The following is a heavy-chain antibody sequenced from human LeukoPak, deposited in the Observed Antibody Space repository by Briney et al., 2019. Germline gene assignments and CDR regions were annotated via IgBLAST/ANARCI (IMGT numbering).Heavy chain of an antibody. Sequence: PSEILSLTCTVSSGSISSSNYYWGWIRQPPGKGLEWIGSIYYSGTTYYNPSLKSRVTISVDTSKNQFSLKLSSVTAADTAVYYCARHVCGSSSCYSPPYNWFDPCGQGTLVTVSS. J-gene: IGHJ5*02. CDR1: SGSISSSNYY. D-gene: IGHD2-2*01. CDR2: IYYSGTT. CDR3: ARHVCGSSSCYSPPYNWFDP. V-gene: IGHV4-39*01.